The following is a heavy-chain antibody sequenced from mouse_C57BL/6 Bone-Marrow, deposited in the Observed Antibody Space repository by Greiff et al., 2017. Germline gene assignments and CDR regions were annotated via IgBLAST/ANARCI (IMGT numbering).Heavy chain of an antibody. CDR2: IDPSDSYT. CDR1: GYTFTSYW. CDR3: ARDMITTGGYYAMDY. J-gene: IGHJ4*01. D-gene: IGHD2-4*01. Sequence: VQLQQPGAELVMPGASVKLSCKASGYTFTSYWMHWVKQRPGQGLEWIGEIDPSDSYTNYNQKFKGKSTLTVDKSSSTAYMQLSSLTSEDSAVYYCARDMITTGGYYAMDYWGQGTSVTVSS. V-gene: IGHV1-69*01.